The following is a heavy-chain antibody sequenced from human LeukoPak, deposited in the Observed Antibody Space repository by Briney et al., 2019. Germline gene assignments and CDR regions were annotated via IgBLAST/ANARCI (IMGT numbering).Heavy chain of an antibody. CDR2: IKQDGSEK. V-gene: IGHV3-7*01. CDR3: ARGKGLDY. D-gene: IGHD3-10*01. CDR1: GFTFPTYW. J-gene: IGHJ4*02. Sequence: GGSQRLSCAPSGFTFPTYWMRWVRQAPGKGLEWVANIKQDGSEKYYVDSVKGRFTISRENAENSLYLQMNSLRAEDTAVYYCARGKGLDYWGQGTPVTVSS.